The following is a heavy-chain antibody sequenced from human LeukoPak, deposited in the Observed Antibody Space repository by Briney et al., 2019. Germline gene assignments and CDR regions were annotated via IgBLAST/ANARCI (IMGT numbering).Heavy chain of an antibody. V-gene: IGHV4-4*07. J-gene: IGHJ4*02. Sequence: SETLSLTCTVSGGSLSSYYWSWIRQPAGKGLEWIGRIYTSGSSNYNPSLKSRVTMSVDTSKNQFSLKLSCVTAADTAVYYCAREGWLGEIIDYWGQGTLVTVSS. CDR2: IYTSGSS. D-gene: IGHD3-10*01. CDR1: GGSLSSYY. CDR3: AREGWLGEIIDY.